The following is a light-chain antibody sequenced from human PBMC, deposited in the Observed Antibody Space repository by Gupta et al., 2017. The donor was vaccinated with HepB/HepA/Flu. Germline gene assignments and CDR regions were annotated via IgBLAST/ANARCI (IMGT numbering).Light chain of an antibody. Sequence: EIVLTQSPATLSLSPGERATLSCRASHSVRSYLDWYKQKPGQAPRLLIYDASNRDTGITARYSGSGFGKYFPLTISSREQEDFAVYYCQERSNWPDITFGQGTLLDIK. CDR3: QERSNWPDIT. V-gene: IGKV3-11*01. J-gene: IGKJ5*01. CDR1: HSVRSY. CDR2: DAS.